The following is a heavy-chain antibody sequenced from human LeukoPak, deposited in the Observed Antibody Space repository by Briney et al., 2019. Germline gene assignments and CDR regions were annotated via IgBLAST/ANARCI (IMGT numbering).Heavy chain of an antibody. Sequence: GASVKVSCKASGGTFSSYAISWVRQAPGQGLEWMGRIIPIFGTAKYAQKFQGRVTITTDESTSTAYMELSSLRSEDTAVYYCARGLNYYDSSGYYYDRDGFDWGQGTLVTVSS. J-gene: IGHJ4*02. CDR1: GGTFSSYA. V-gene: IGHV1-69*05. CDR3: ARGLNYYDSSGYYYDRDGFD. D-gene: IGHD3-22*01. CDR2: IIPIFGTA.